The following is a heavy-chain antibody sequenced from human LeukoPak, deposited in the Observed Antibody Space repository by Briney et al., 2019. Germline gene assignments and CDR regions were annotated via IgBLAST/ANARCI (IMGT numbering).Heavy chain of an antibody. Sequence: GGSLRLSCAASGFTFSSYAMSWVREAPGKGLEWVSAICGSGGSTYYADSVKGRFTISRDNSKNTLYLQMNSLRAEDTAVYDCATGGGIVVVPAAIPSHYWGQGTLVTVSS. V-gene: IGHV3-23*01. CDR2: ICGSGGST. CDR3: ATGGGIVVVPAAIPSHY. D-gene: IGHD2-2*02. J-gene: IGHJ4*02. CDR1: GFTFSSYA.